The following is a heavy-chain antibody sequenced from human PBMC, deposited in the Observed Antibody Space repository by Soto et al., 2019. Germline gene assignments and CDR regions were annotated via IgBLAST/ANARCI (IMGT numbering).Heavy chain of an antibody. CDR1: GGTFSSYA. Sequence: SVKVSCKASGGTFSSYAISWVRQAPGQGLEWMGGIIPIFGTANYAQKFQGRVTITADESTSTAYMELSSLRSEDTAVYYCARPIVGASNFDYWGHGTLVTVSS. J-gene: IGHJ4*01. V-gene: IGHV1-69*13. D-gene: IGHD1-26*01. CDR3: ARPIVGASNFDY. CDR2: IIPIFGTA.